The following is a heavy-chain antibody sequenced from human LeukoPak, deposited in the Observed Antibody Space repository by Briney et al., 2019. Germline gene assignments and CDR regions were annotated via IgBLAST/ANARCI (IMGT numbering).Heavy chain of an antibody. CDR1: GFTFSSYS. CDR2: ISSSSSYI. CDR3: HMGGGGPADYYMDV. D-gene: IGHD2-15*01. J-gene: IGHJ6*03. V-gene: IGHV3-21*01. Sequence: GGSLRLSCAASGFTFSSYSMNWVRQAPGKGLEWVSSISSSSSYIYYADSVKGRFTISRDNAKNSLYLQMNSLRAEDTAVYYCHMGGGGPADYYMDVWGKGTTVTVSS.